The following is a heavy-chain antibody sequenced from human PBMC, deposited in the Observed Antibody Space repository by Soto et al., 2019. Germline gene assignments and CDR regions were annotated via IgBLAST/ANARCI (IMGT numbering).Heavy chain of an antibody. CDR2: IIPIFGTA. Sequence: GASVKVSCKASGGTFSSYAISWVRQAPGQGLEWMGGIIPIFGTANYAQKFQGRVTITADKSTSTAYMELSSLRSEDTAVYYCARRWEVRGVIIFDYWGQGTLVTVSS. D-gene: IGHD3-10*01. CDR3: ARRWEVRGVIIFDY. CDR1: GGTFSSYA. V-gene: IGHV1-69*06. J-gene: IGHJ4*02.